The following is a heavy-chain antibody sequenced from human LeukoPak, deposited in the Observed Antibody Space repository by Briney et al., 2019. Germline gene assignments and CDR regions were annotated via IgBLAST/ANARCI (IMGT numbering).Heavy chain of an antibody. D-gene: IGHD4/OR15-4a*01. CDR2: ISGSGGST. CDR3: AKEPLQVPYYYMDV. CDR1: GFTFNSYA. Sequence: GSLRLSCAASGFTFNSYAMSWVRQAPGKGLGGVSAISGSGGSTYYADSVKGRFTISRDNSKNTLYLQMNSLRAEDTAVYYCAKEPLQVPYYYMDVWGKGTTVTVSS. V-gene: IGHV3-23*01. J-gene: IGHJ6*03.